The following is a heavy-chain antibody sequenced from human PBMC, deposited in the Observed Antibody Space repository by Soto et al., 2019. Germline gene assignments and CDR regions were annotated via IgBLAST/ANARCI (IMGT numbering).Heavy chain of an antibody. CDR3: GRAGYRDGPFYMDV. Sequence: EVQLVESGGGLVKPGGSLRLSCVASGFTFSSYSINWVRQAPGKGLEWVSAISGTSTYIYYADSVKGRFTISRDNAKNSLYLQMNDVRAEDTSVYYCGRAGYRDGPFYMDVWGKGTTVTVSS. CDR2: ISGTSTYI. CDR1: GFTFSSYS. J-gene: IGHJ6*03. V-gene: IGHV3-21*01. D-gene: IGHD5-18*01.